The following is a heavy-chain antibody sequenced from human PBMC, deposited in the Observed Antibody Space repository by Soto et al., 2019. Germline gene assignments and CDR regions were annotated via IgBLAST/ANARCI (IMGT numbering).Heavy chain of an antibody. Sequence: QVQLVQSGAEVKKPGASVKVSCKASGYTFTSYDINWVRQATGQGLEWMGWMNPNSGNTGYAQEFQGRVTMTRNTAISTAYRDLSSLRSDDTAVYYCARERAAAGFAYWGQGTLVTVSS. J-gene: IGHJ4*02. CDR3: ARERAAAGFAY. V-gene: IGHV1-8*01. D-gene: IGHD6-13*01. CDR2: MNPNSGNT. CDR1: GYTFTSYD.